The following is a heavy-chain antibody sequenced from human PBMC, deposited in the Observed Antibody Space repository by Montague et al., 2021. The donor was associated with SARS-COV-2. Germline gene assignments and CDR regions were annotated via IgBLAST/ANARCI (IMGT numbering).Heavy chain of an antibody. Sequence: SETLSLTCSVSGDSIGSYHWSWIRQPPGKGLEYIGYIYYSGTNYNPSLKSRVTISVDTSNNQFSLKLSSVTAADTAVYYCARGAGGGTNFVYDLWGQGTTVTASS. D-gene: IGHD1-7*01. CDR1: GDSIGSYH. CDR2: IYYSGT. V-gene: IGHV4-59*01. CDR3: ARGAGGGTNFVYDL. J-gene: IGHJ3*01.